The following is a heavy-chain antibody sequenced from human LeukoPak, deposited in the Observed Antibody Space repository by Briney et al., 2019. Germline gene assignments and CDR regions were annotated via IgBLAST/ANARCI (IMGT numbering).Heavy chain of an antibody. CDR1: GGSLSSYY. CDR2: IYYSGST. Sequence: SETLSLTCTVSGGSLSSYYWSWIRQPPGKGLEWIGYIYYSGSTNYNPSLKSRVTISVDTSKNQFSLKLSSVTAADTAVYYCAREVDTAMVLDYWGQGTLVTVSS. J-gene: IGHJ4*02. V-gene: IGHV4-59*01. D-gene: IGHD5-18*01. CDR3: AREVDTAMVLDY.